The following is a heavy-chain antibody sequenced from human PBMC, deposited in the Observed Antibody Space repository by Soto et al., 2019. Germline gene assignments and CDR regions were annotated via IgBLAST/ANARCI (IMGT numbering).Heavy chain of an antibody. D-gene: IGHD1-26*01. V-gene: IGHV4-59*01. CDR1: GGSISSYY. J-gene: IGHJ4*02. CDR2: IYYSGST. Sequence: KPSETLSLTCTVSGGSISSYYWSWIRQPPGKGLEWIGYIYYSGSTNYNPSLKSRVTISVDTSKNQFSLKLSSVTAADTAVYYCARDVGVGYFDYWGQGTLVTVSS. CDR3: ARDVGVGYFDY.